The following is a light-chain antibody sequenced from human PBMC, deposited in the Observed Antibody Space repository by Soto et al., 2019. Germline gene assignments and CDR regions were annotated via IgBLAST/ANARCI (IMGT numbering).Light chain of an antibody. CDR1: SSDVGGQYC. CDR2: DVN. CDR3: SSYAGSYTSYV. J-gene: IGLJ1*01. Sequence: QSVLTQPRSVSGSPGQSVTISCTGTSSDVGGQYCVSWYQHHPGKGPKLIIYDVNKRPSGVPDRFSGSKSGNTATLTISGLQAEDESDYYCSSYAGSYTSYVFGTGTRSPS. V-gene: IGLV2-11*01.